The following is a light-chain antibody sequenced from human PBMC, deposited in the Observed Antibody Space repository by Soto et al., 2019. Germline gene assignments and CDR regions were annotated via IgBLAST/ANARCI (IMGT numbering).Light chain of an antibody. Sequence: EIVLTQSPGTLSLSPGERATLSCRASQSVSSNYLAWYQQKPGQSPRLLIYGASSRATGVPDRFSGSGSGIEFTLIISRLEAEFVAVYYCQQYGGSPGTFGQGTKVDIK. CDR2: GAS. J-gene: IGKJ1*01. CDR1: QSVSSNY. V-gene: IGKV3-20*01. CDR3: QQYGGSPGT.